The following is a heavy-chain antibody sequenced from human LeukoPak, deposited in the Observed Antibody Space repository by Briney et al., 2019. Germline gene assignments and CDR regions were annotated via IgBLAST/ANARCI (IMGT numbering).Heavy chain of an antibody. Sequence: GGSLRLSCAASGFTFSSYAMSWVRQAPGKGLEWVSAISGSGGSTYYADSVKGRFTISRDNSKNTLYLQMNSLRAEDTAVYYCAKEGPHCSSTSCYLNGLDPWGQGTLVTVSS. D-gene: IGHD2-2*01. CDR2: ISGSGGST. CDR1: GFTFSSYA. CDR3: AKEGPHCSSTSCYLNGLDP. J-gene: IGHJ5*02. V-gene: IGHV3-23*01.